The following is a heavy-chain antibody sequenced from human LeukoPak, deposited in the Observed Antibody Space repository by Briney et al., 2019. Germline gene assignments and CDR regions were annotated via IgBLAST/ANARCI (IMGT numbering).Heavy chain of an antibody. CDR1: GFTFSSYW. CDR2: LSSSGSTI. D-gene: IGHD4-17*01. V-gene: IGHV3-48*02. CDR3: ARDRTTVTTGGIPGWFDP. Sequence: GGSPRLSCAASGFTFSSYWMAWVRQAPGKGLEWVSYLSSSGSTIYYADSVKGRFTISRDNAKNSLFLQMNSLRDEDTAVYYCARDRTTVTTGGIPGWFDPWGQGTLVTVSS. J-gene: IGHJ5*02.